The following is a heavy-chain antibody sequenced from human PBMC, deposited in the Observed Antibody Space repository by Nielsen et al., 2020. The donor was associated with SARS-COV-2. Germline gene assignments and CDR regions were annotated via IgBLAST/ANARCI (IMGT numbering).Heavy chain of an antibody. V-gene: IGHV3-53*01. CDR1: GFTVSDNY. J-gene: IGHJ2*01. D-gene: IGHD5-12*01. CDR3: ARNGHGGYDWSPRYFDL. Sequence: GESLKISCAVSGFTVSDNYMSWVRQAPGKGLEGVSVIYSAVRTYYADSLKGRFTISRDNPKNSLYLQMNSLRAEDTAVYYCARNGHGGYDWSPRYFDLWGRGTLVTVSS. CDR2: IYSAVRT.